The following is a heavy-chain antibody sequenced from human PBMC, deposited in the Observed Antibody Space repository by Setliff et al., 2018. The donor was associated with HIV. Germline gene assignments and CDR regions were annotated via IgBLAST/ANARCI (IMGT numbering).Heavy chain of an antibody. D-gene: IGHD2-2*01. V-gene: IGHV2-5*02. J-gene: IGHJ4*02. CDR1: GFSLTTSAVG. CDR3: AHSLYCSSSNCSGLLFDY. CDR2: IYWDDDK. Sequence: SGPTLVNPTQTLTLTCAFSGFSLTTSAVGVGWIRQPPGKALGWLALIYWDDDKRYRSSLKSRLTITKDTSKNQVVLTMTNMDPVDTATYYCAHSLYCSSSNCSGLLFDYWGQGTLVTVSS.